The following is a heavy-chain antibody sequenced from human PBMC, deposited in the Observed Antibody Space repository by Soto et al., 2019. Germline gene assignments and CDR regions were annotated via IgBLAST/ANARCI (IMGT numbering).Heavy chain of an antibody. CDR1: GFTFSSYA. V-gene: IGHV3-23*01. CDR2: ISGSGGST. CDR3: AKDKTYSSGWTFDY. J-gene: IGHJ4*02. Sequence: XXSLRFSCAASGFTFSSYAVGWVLQAPGKGLEWVSAISGSGGSTYYADSVKGRFTISRDNSKNTLYPQMNSLRDEDTAVYYCAKDKTYSSGWTFDYWGQGTLVTVSS. D-gene: IGHD6-19*01.